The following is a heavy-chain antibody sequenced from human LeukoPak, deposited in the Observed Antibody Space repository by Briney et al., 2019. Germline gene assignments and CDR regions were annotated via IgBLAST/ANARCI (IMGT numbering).Heavy chain of an antibody. CDR3: ARDLRGNRDY. J-gene: IGHJ4*02. D-gene: IGHD4-23*01. CDR1: GFTFSTYW. Sequence: GGSLRLSCAASGFTFSTYWVHWLRQAPGKGLVCVSRINPDGSETDYADSVKGRFTISRDNAKNTLYLQMLRAEDTAVYFCARDLRGNRDYWGQGTLVTVSS. V-gene: IGHV3-74*01. CDR2: INPDGSET.